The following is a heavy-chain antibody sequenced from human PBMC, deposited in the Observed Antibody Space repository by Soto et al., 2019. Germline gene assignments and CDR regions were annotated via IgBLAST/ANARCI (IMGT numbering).Heavy chain of an antibody. CDR2: ISATGGGT. J-gene: IGHJ5*01. CDR3: AKDRRAGGNSAFYFDF. CDR1: GFKFSSYA. V-gene: IGHV3-23*01. D-gene: IGHD3-16*01. Sequence: GGSLRLSCAASGFKFSSYAMSWVRQAPGKGLEWVSLISATGGGTYYADSVKGRFTISRDNSDNTLYLQVHSLRAEDTAVYYCAKDRRAGGNSAFYFDFWGQGAQVTVS.